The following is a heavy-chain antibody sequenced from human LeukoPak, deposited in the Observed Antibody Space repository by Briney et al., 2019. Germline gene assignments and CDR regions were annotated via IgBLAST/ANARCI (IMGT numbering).Heavy chain of an antibody. CDR3: VRDGDSSVWPADV. CDR2: IDGSNT. J-gene: IGHJ6*02. Sequence: GGSLRLSCAASRFIFSSHAMHWVRQAPGKGLEWVARIDGSNTYHADSVKGRFTVYRDNSKDTLYLQMNSLRVEDTAVYYCVRDGDSSVWPADVWGQGTTVIVSS. CDR1: RFIFSSHA. D-gene: IGHD5/OR15-5a*01. V-gene: IGHV3-30*04.